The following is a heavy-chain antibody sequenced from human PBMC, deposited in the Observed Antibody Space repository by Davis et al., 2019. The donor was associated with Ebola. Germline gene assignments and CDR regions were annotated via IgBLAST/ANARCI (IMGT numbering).Heavy chain of an antibody. V-gene: IGHV1-2*04. D-gene: IGHD6-13*01. CDR1: GSTSTANY. Sequence: ASVKVSCKAPGSTSTANYMHWVRQPPGQGLEWMGWINPNSGGPNYAQKFQGWVTMTRDTSISTAYMKLSRLRSDDTAVYYCARDLGQQLDNWFDPWGQGTLVTVSS. CDR2: INPNSGGP. CDR3: ARDLGQQLDNWFDP. J-gene: IGHJ5*02.